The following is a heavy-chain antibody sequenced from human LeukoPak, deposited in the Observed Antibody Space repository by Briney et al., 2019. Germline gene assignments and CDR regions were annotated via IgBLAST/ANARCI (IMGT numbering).Heavy chain of an antibody. Sequence: GASVKVSCKASGGTFSSYAISWVRQAPGQGLEWMGGIIPIFGTANYAQKSQGRVTITADESTSTAYMELSSLRSEDTAVYYCARGQYCSGGSCYRIDAFDIWGQGTMVTVSS. CDR1: GGTFSSYA. V-gene: IGHV1-69*13. D-gene: IGHD2-15*01. CDR2: IIPIFGTA. CDR3: ARGQYCSGGSCYRIDAFDI. J-gene: IGHJ3*02.